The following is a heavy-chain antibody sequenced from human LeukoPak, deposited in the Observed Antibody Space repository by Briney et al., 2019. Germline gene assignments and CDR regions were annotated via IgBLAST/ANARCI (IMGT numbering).Heavy chain of an antibody. J-gene: IGHJ3*02. CDR3: ARGFMITFGGVIYDAFDI. CDR2: ISAYNGNT. CDR1: GYTFTSYG. V-gene: IGHV1-18*01. D-gene: IGHD3-16*01. Sequence: ASVKVSCKASGYTFTSYGISWVRQAPGQGLEWMGWISAYNGNTNYAQKLQGRVTMTTDTSTSTAYMELRSLRSDDTAVYYCARGFMITFGGVIYDAFDIWGQGTMVTVSS.